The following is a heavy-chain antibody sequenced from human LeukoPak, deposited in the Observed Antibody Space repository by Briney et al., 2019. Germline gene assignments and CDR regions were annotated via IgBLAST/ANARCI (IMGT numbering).Heavy chain of an antibody. J-gene: IGHJ4*02. CDR2: IYAGGSDT. CDR3: ARTTGRGYYDSSGPFDY. CDR1: GDSFTSYW. Sequence: GESLKISCKGSGDSFTSYWIGWVRQMPGKGLEWMGIIYAGGSDTRDSPSFQGQVTISADKSISTAYLQWSSLKASDTAMYYCARTTGRGYYDSSGPFDYWGQGTLVTVSS. V-gene: IGHV5-51*01. D-gene: IGHD3-22*01.